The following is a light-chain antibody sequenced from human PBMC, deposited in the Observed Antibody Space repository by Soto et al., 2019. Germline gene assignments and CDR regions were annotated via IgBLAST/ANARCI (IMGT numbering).Light chain of an antibody. CDR2: DVS. V-gene: IGKV1-5*01. CDR3: QEYASFPPT. J-gene: IGKJ1*01. Sequence: DTQMTQSPSTLSASVGDRVTITCRASQSFTNWLAWYQQKPGKPPKLLIYDVSNLEGVAPSRFSGTGSGTDCTFSIRRLQPDDFATCYCQEYASFPPTFGPGTRVDIK. CDR1: QSFTNW.